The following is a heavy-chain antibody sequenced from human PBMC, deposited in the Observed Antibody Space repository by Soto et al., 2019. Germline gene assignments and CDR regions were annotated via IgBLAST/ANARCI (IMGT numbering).Heavy chain of an antibody. CDR3: AKTRSGWYNPFDS. V-gene: IGHV3-23*01. CDR2: ISGSGTTT. CDR1: GFIFSSYA. D-gene: IGHD6-19*01. Sequence: EVPLLESGGGLEQPGGSLRLSCAASGFIFSSYALSWVRQAPGKGLEWVSAISGSGTTTYYADSVKGRFTFSRDNSKNMLYLQMNSLRAEVTAVYYCAKTRSGWYNPFDSWGQGTLVTVSS. J-gene: IGHJ4*02.